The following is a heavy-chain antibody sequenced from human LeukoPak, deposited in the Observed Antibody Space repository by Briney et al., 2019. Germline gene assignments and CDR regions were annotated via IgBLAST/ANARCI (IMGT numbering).Heavy chain of an antibody. D-gene: IGHD2-8*01. J-gene: IGHJ4*02. V-gene: IGHV1-69*13. CDR3: ARVYCTNGVCYTGAFDY. Sequence: ASVKVSCKASGYTFTSYGISWVRQAPGQGLEWMGGIIPIFGTANYAQKFQGRVTITADESTSTAYMELSSLRFEDTAVYYCARVYCTNGVCYTGAFDYWGQGTLVTVSS. CDR2: IIPIFGTA. CDR1: GYTFTSYG.